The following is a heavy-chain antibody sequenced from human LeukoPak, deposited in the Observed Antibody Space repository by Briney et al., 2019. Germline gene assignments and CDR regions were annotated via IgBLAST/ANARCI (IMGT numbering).Heavy chain of an antibody. CDR2: INTNTGNP. CDR3: ARENSSSWDYYYYYMDV. D-gene: IGHD6-13*01. J-gene: IGHJ6*03. V-gene: IGHV7-4-1*02. Sequence: GASVKVSCKASGYTFTSYAMNWVRQAPGQGLEWMGWINTNTGNPTYAQGFTGRFVFSLDTSVSTAYLQISSLKAEDTAVYYCARENSSSWDYYYYYMDVWGKGTTVTVSS. CDR1: GYTFTSYA.